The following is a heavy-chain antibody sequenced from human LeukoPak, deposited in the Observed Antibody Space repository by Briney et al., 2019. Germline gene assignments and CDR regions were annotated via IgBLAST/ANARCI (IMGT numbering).Heavy chain of an antibody. V-gene: IGHV4-38-2*02. D-gene: IGHD2-2*01. CDR2: IYHSGST. CDR3: ARAGGYCSSTSCLTGGV. J-gene: IGHJ3*01. CDR1: GYSISSGYY. Sequence: SETLSLTCTVSGYSISSGYYWGWIRQPPGKGLEWIGSIYHSGSTYDNPSLRSRVTISVDTSKNQFSLKLSSVTAADTAVYYCARAGGYCSSTSCLTGGVWGQGTMVTVSS.